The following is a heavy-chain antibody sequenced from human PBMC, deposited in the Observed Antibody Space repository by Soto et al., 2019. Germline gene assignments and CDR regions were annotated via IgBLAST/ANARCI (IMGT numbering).Heavy chain of an antibody. D-gene: IGHD3-3*02. CDR3: ARYIYGQGFKA. Sequence: QVQLVQPGAEVRKPGASVKVSCKASGDTFTNFDFNWVRQATGQGLEWIGWMRANSGDTGHAQKFQGRVSMTRDTSMSTAYMELSSLRAEDTAMYYCARYIYGQGFKAWGQGPLVFVSS. V-gene: IGHV1-8*01. CDR2: MRANSGDT. CDR1: GDTFTNFD. J-gene: IGHJ5*02.